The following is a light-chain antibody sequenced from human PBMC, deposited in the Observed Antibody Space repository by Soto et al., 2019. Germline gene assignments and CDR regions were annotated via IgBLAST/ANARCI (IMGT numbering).Light chain of an antibody. CDR2: GAS. CDR1: QSVTSGY. CDR3: QHYSSSPPAIT. V-gene: IGKV3-20*01. Sequence: EIVVTQSRGTLSLSPGSRPTLACRASQSVTSGYLAWYQQQPNQAPRLLIYGASYRATGIPDRFSGGGSVKDFTLNISRLEPEDFAVYYCQHYSSSPPAITFGQGTRLEIK. J-gene: IGKJ5*01.